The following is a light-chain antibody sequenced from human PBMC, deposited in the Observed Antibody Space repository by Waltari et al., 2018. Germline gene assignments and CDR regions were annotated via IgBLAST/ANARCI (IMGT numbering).Light chain of an antibody. CDR3: MQGLQLMWT. CDR2: QVS. Sequence: IVMTQTPLSLSVTPGQPASISCKSSQGLLHTDGKTYLYWYLQKPGQSPHRLIYQVSSRFSGVPDRVSGSWSGTDFTLKSSRVEAEDVGIYYCMQGLQLMWTFGQGTKVEIK. V-gene: IGKV2-29*02. J-gene: IGKJ1*01. CDR1: QGLLHTDGKTY.